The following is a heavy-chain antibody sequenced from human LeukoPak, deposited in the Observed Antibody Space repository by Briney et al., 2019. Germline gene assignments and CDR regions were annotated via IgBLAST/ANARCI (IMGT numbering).Heavy chain of an antibody. Sequence: GGSLRLSCAASGFTFSSYGMHWVRQAPGKGLECVAYIRCDGSNKYYADSVKGRFTISRDNSKNTLYLQMNSLRAEDTAVYYCAKAGGSGYYNDAFDIWGQGTMVTVSS. CDR1: GFTFSSYG. CDR2: IRCDGSNK. V-gene: IGHV3-30*02. J-gene: IGHJ3*02. CDR3: AKAGGSGYYNDAFDI. D-gene: IGHD3-22*01.